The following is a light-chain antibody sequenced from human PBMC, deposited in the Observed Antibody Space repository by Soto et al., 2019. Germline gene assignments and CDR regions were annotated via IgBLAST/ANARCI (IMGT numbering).Light chain of an antibody. J-gene: IGKJ1*01. CDR3: QQYINLWT. CDR1: QSVSSN. V-gene: IGKV3-15*01. CDR2: GAS. Sequence: EIVVTQSPSTLSVSPGERVTLSCRASQSVSSNLAWYEQKPGQSPRLLIYGASTRATGIPARFSGSGSGTEFTLTISSLQSEDFAVYYCQQYINLWTFAQRTKV.